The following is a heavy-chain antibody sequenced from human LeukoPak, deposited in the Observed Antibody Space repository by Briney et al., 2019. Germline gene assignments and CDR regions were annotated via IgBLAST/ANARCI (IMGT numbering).Heavy chain of an antibody. Sequence: PGGSLRLSCAASGYTSISYGMHWVRQAPGKGLECVALISYDGSNKYYADSVKGRFTISRDNSKNALYLQMNGRRAEDTAVYYCARDRERYHYGSGRDYWGQGTLVSVSS. CDR1: GYTSISYG. D-gene: IGHD3-10*01. J-gene: IGHJ4*02. CDR2: ISYDGSNK. CDR3: ARDRERYHYGSGRDY. V-gene: IGHV3-30*04.